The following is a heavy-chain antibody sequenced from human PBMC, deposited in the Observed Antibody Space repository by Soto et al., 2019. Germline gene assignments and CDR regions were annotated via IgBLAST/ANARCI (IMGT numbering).Heavy chain of an antibody. CDR3: ATPSGYCSSTSCLPNSYYYYGMDV. V-gene: IGHV1-69*13. J-gene: IGHJ6*02. CDR2: IIPIFGTA. D-gene: IGHD2-2*01. CDR1: GGTFSSYA. Sequence: SVKVSCKASGGTFSSYAISWVRQAPGQGLEWMGGIIPIFGTANYAQKFQGRVTITADESTSTAYMELSSLRSEDTAVYYCATPSGYCSSTSCLPNSYYYYGMDVWGQGTTVTVSS.